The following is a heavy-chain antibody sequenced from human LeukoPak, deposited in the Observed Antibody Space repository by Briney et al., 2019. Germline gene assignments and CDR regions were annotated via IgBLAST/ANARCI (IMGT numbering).Heavy chain of an antibody. CDR1: GYSFTSYG. CDR2: ISAYNGNT. V-gene: IGHV1-18*01. Sequence: GESLKISCKGSGYSFTSYGISWVRQAPGQGLEWMGWISAYNGNTNYAQKLQGRVTMTTDTSTSTAYMELRSLRSDDTAVYYCATFTTGIVGATHDWGQGTLVTVSS. CDR3: ATFTTGIVGATHD. D-gene: IGHD1-26*01. J-gene: IGHJ4*02.